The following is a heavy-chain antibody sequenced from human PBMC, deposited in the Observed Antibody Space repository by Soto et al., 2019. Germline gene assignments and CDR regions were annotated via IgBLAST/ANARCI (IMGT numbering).Heavy chain of an antibody. CDR1: GLTFSSYW. CDR3: AREDGIAGETSAFDY. V-gene: IGHV3-74*01. Sequence: GGSLRLSCAASGLTFSSYWMHWVRQAPGKGLVWVSRINSGGSRTSYADSVKGRFTISRDNAKNTLYLQMSSLTAEDTAVYYCAREDGIAGETSAFDYWGHGTLVTVSS. CDR2: INSGGSRT. D-gene: IGHD1-26*01. J-gene: IGHJ4*01.